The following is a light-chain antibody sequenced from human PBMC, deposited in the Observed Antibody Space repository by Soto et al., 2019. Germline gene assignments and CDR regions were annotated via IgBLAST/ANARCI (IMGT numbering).Light chain of an antibody. CDR2: RNS. CDR1: SSNIEPNY. Sequence: QAVVTQPPSASGTPGQRVTISCSGSSSNIEPNYVYWYLHLPGTAPKLLIYRNSQRPSGVPDRFSGSKSGTSASLAISGLRSEDEADYYCAAWDDSLSGVVFGGGTKLTVL. J-gene: IGLJ2*01. CDR3: AAWDDSLSGVV. V-gene: IGLV1-47*01.